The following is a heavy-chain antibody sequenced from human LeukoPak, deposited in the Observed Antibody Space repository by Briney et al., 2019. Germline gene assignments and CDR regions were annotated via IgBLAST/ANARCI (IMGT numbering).Heavy chain of an antibody. CDR3: ARDSAGRVGATYY. J-gene: IGHJ4*02. CDR1: GYTFTGYY. D-gene: IGHD1-26*01. CDR2: INPNSGGT. Sequence: ASVKVSCKASGYTFTGYYMHWVRQAPGQGFEWMGWINPNSGGTNYAQKFQGRVTMTRDTSISTAYMELSRLRSDDTAVYYCARDSAGRVGATYYWGQGTLVTVSS. V-gene: IGHV1-2*02.